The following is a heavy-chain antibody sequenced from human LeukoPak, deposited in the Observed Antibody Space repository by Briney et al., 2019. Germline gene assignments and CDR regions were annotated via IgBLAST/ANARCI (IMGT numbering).Heavy chain of an antibody. Sequence: ASVKVSCKASGYTFTSYDINWVRQATGQGLEWMGWMNPNSGNTGYAQKFQGRVTITRNTSISTAYMELSSLRSEDTAVYYCARSYYDSSGYYYSLDYYYYMDVWGKGTTVTVSS. D-gene: IGHD3-22*01. CDR3: ARSYYDSSGYYYSLDYYYYMDV. CDR1: GYTFTSYD. V-gene: IGHV1-8*03. J-gene: IGHJ6*03. CDR2: MNPNSGNT.